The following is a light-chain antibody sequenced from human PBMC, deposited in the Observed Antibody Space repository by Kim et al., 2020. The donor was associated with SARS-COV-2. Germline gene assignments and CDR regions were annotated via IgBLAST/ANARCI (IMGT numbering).Light chain of an antibody. CDR1: SSHVGRYNS. J-gene: IGLJ3*02. V-gene: IGLV2-14*01. CDR3: TSYTRSDTWV. Sequence: GQSITISGTGTSSHVGRYNSVSWYQQHPGKVPKLLIYEVNKRPSGASDRFSGSKSGNTASLTISGLQAEDEADYYCTSYTRSDTWVFGGGTKLTVL. CDR2: EVN.